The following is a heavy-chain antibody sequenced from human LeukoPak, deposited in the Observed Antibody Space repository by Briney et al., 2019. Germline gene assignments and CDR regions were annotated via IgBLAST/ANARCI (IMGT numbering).Heavy chain of an antibody. CDR1: GFTFSSYS. CDR2: ISSSSSYI. J-gene: IGHJ3*02. CDR3: AGDGMVRGVIIWDAFDI. Sequence: GGSLRLSCAASGFTFSSYSMNWVRQAPGKGLEWVSSISSSSSYIYYADSVKGRFTISRDNAKNSLYLQMNSLRAEDTAVYYCAGDGMVRGVIIWDAFDIWGQGTMVTVSS. D-gene: IGHD3-10*01. V-gene: IGHV3-21*01.